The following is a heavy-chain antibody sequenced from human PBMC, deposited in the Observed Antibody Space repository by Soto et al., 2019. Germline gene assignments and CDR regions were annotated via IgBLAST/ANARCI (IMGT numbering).Heavy chain of an antibody. J-gene: IGHJ6*02. V-gene: IGHV3-7*05. Sequence: EVQLVESGGGLVQPGGSLRLSCAASGFTFSTYWMNWVRQAPGKGLEWVANINEDGSEAYYVDSVKGRFTISRDNANNALYLDMNSLRGDDTAAYYCARDWGAPGRGSALGYYYHFGMDVWGQGTTVTVPS. CDR3: ARDWGAPGRGSALGYYYHFGMDV. CDR2: INEDGSEA. D-gene: IGHD3-16*01. CDR1: GFTFSTYW.